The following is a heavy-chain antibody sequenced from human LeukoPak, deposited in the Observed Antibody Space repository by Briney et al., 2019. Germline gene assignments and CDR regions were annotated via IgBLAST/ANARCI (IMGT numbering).Heavy chain of an antibody. CDR3: ARDGGYSGYDSEGPYYYYYMDA. Sequence: RGSLRLSCVASGFTVSSNYMSWVRQAPGKGLEWVSVIYSGGSTYYADSVKGRFTISRDNSKNTLYLQMNSLRAEDTAVYYCARDGGYSGYDSEGPYYYYYMDAWGKGTTVTVSS. V-gene: IGHV3-66*02. D-gene: IGHD5-12*01. J-gene: IGHJ6*03. CDR2: IYSGGST. CDR1: GFTVSSNY.